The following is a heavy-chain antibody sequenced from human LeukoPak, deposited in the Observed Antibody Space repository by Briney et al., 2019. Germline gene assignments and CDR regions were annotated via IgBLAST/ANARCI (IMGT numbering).Heavy chain of an antibody. Sequence: GGSLRLSCAASGFTFNSYDMHWIRQAPAKGLEWVALIWYDGSNKYYPDSVKGRFTISRDNSKNTLYLQMNSLRAEDTAVYYCARYVGGGNSGGFDYWGQGTLVTVSS. CDR3: ARYVGGGNSGGFDY. V-gene: IGHV3-33*01. CDR2: IWYDGSNK. D-gene: IGHD4-23*01. J-gene: IGHJ4*02. CDR1: GFTFNSYD.